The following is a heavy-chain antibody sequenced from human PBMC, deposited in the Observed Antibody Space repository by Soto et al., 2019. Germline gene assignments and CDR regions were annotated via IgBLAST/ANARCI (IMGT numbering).Heavy chain of an antibody. J-gene: IGHJ6*02. V-gene: IGHV3-33*01. CDR1: GFTFSSYG. Sequence: GGSLRLSCAASGFTFSSYGMHWVRQAPGKGLEWVAVIWYDGSNKYYADSVKGRFTISRDNSKNTLYLQMNSLRAEDTAVYYCARELATYGMDVWGQGTTVTVSS. CDR2: IWYDGSNK. CDR3: ARELATYGMDV.